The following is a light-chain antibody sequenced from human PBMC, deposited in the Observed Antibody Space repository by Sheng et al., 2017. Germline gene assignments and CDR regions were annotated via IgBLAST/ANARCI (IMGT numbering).Light chain of an antibody. V-gene: IGLV1-40*01. CDR2: GNS. CDR3: QSYDNVLSGWV. Sequence: QSVLTQPPSVSGAPGQRVTISCTGSSSNIGAGYDVHWYQQLPGTAPKVLIYGNSNRPSGVPDRFSGSKSGSSASLAITGLQAEDEADYYCQSYDNVLSGWVFGGGTKLTVL. CDR1: SSNIGAGYD. J-gene: IGLJ3*02.